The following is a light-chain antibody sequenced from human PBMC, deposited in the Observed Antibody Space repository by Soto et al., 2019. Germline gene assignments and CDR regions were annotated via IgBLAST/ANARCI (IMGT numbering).Light chain of an antibody. CDR3: QQYTDYSRT. CDR2: DAS. CDR1: QSISSR. Sequence: DMQMTQSPSTLSASVGDTVPITCRASQSISSRVAWYQVKPGRVPKLLISDASTLERGVPTTFSGSGSGTEFTLTISGLQPDDSATYYCQQYTDYSRTFGQGTKVDIK. J-gene: IGKJ1*01. V-gene: IGKV1-5*01.